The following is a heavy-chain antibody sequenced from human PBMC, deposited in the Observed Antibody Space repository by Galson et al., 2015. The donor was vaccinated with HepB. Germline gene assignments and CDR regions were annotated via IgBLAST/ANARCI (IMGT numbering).Heavy chain of an antibody. CDR2: IYWDDDK. V-gene: IGHV2-5*02. J-gene: IGHJ4*02. CDR3: AHSGGSSSVRFDH. CDR1: GFSLSTSGVG. Sequence: PALVKPTQTLTLTCTFSGFSLSTSGVGVGWIRQPPGKALEWLALIYWDDDKRYSPYLRSRLTITKDTYKNQVVLEMTNMDAVNTAPYDCAHSGGSSSVRFDHWGQGTLVTASS. D-gene: IGHD2-2*01.